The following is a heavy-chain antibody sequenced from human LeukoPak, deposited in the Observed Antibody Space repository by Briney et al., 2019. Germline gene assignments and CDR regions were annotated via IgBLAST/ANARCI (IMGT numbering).Heavy chain of an antibody. V-gene: IGHV3-21*01. CDR3: ARDHDYGGNGGDY. Sequence: GGSLRLSCAASGFTFSSYSMNWVRQAPGKGLEWVSSISSSSSYIYYADSVKGRFTISRDNAKNSLYLQMNSLRAEDTAVYYCARDHDYGGNGGDYWGQGTLVTVSS. D-gene: IGHD4-23*01. CDR2: ISSSSSYI. J-gene: IGHJ4*02. CDR1: GFTFSSYS.